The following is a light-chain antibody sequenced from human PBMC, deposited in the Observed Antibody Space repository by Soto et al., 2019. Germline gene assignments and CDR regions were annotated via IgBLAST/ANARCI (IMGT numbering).Light chain of an antibody. V-gene: IGLV2-8*01. CDR2: EVV. CDR1: KNDIGVYDF. J-gene: IGLJ1*01. Sequence: QSVLTQSPSASGSPGQSVTISCTGTKNDIGVYDFVSWYQHHPGKAPRLITYEVVQRPSGVPDRFSGSKSGNTASLTVSGLQAADEADYFCKSYAGSNTYVFGSGTKVTVL. CDR3: KSYAGSNTYV.